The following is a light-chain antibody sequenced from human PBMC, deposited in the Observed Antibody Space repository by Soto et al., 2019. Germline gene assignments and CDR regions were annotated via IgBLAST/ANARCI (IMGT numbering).Light chain of an antibody. Sequence: ETVLTQSPGTLSLSPGERATLSCRASQSISSGYLAWYQQRPGQAPRLLISGASNRATGIPDRFSGSGSGTDFTLTISRLEPEDFAVHYCQQYGGSPPVTFGGGTKVEIK. CDR1: QSISSGY. J-gene: IGKJ4*01. CDR2: GAS. V-gene: IGKV3-20*01. CDR3: QQYGGSPPVT.